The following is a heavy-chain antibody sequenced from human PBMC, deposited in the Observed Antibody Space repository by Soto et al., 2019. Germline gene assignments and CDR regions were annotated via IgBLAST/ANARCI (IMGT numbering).Heavy chain of an antibody. V-gene: IGHV6-1*01. CDR1: GDSVSSNTAS. CDR3: AKGDNLGPTTGYAFDP. J-gene: IGHJ5*02. Sequence: RSQTLSLTCAISGDSVSSNTASWNWIRQSPSRGLEWLGRTYFRSKWYNDYAVSVKSRIIINPDTSNNQFSLQLNSVTPEDTAVYFCAKGDNLGPTTGYAFDPWGQGIMVTVSS. CDR2: TYFRSKWYN. D-gene: IGHD5-12*01.